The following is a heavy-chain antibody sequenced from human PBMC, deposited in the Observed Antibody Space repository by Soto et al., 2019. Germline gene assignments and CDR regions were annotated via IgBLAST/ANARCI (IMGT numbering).Heavy chain of an antibody. Sequence: QVQLVESGGDLVKPGGSLRLSCAASGFTFSDYYMSWIRQNAGKGLEWVSYLTPSGHATVYAESVRGRFTISRDNNKNSPDLQMNSLRVEDTGVYYGARAIRGYGSYGGYLGQGTLVTVSS. J-gene: IGHJ4*02. D-gene: IGHD5-12*01. CDR3: ARAIRGYGSYGGY. CDR2: LTPSGHAT. V-gene: IGHV3-11*04. CDR1: GFTFSDYY.